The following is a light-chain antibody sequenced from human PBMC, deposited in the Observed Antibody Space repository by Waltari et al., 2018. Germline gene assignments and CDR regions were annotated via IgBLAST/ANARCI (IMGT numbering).Light chain of an antibody. Sequence: QSLLTQPPSASGTPGQRVTIPCSGGISNIGSNTINWYRQFPGTAPKVLIYSNDQRTSGVPERFSGSKSGTSASLAISGLQSEDEADYYCAAWDDSLGGPVFGGGTKLTVL. J-gene: IGLJ2*01. CDR1: ISNIGSNT. CDR2: SND. V-gene: IGLV1-44*01. CDR3: AAWDDSLGGPV.